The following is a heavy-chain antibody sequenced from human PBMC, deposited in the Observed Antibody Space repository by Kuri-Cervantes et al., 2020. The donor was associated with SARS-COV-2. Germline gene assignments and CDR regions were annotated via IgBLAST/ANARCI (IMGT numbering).Heavy chain of an antibody. Sequence: GSLRLSCTVSGGSISRYYWSWIRQAAGEGLEWIGRIYTSGNTNYNPSLKSRVATSVDTSKNQFSLKLSSVTAADTAVYYCARGKVPAYNWFDPWGQGTLVTVSS. V-gene: IGHV4-4*07. J-gene: IGHJ5*02. CDR1: GGSISRYY. D-gene: IGHD2-2*01. CDR2: IYTSGNT. CDR3: ARGKVPAYNWFDP.